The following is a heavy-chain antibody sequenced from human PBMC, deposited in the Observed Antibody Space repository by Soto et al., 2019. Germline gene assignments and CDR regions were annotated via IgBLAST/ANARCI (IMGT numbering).Heavy chain of an antibody. J-gene: IGHJ4*02. Sequence: ASVKVSCKASGYTFTSYGISWVRQAPGQGLEWMGWISAYNGNTNYAQKLQGRVTMTTDTSTSTAYMELRSLRSDDTAVYYCARVENPGIQLCLSLGFDYWGKEPLVTFPS. D-gene: IGHD5-18*01. CDR2: ISAYNGNT. CDR3: ARVENPGIQLCLSLGFDY. CDR1: GYTFTSYG. V-gene: IGHV1-18*01.